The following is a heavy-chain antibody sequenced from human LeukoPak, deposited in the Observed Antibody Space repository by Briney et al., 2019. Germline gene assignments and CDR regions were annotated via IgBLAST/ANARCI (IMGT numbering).Heavy chain of an antibody. CDR3: ARGPGAPFDY. CDR1: GFTFSSYS. CDR2: ISGSSTYI. J-gene: IGHJ4*02. Sequence: GGSLRLSCAASGFTFSSYSMHWVRQAAGKGLEWVSSISGSSTYIYYADSVKGRFTISRDNAKNSLYLQMNSLRAEDTAVYYCARGPGAPFDYWGQGTLVTVSS. V-gene: IGHV3-21*01.